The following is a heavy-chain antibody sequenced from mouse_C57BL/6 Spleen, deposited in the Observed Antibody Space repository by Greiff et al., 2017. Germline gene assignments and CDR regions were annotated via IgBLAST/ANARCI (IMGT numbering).Heavy chain of an antibody. V-gene: IGHV5-9*01. J-gene: IGHJ3*01. D-gene: IGHD1-1*01. Sequence: EVKLVESGGGLVKPGGSLKLSCAASGFTFSSYTMSWVRQTPEKRLEWVATISGGGGNTYYPDSVKGRFTISRDNAKNTLYLQMSSLRSEDTALYYSARQGITTVHRFAYWGQGTLVTVSA. CDR3: ARQGITTVHRFAY. CDR2: ISGGGGNT. CDR1: GFTFSSYT.